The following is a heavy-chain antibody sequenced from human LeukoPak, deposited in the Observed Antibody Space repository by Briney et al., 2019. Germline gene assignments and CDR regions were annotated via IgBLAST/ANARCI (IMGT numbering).Heavy chain of an antibody. J-gene: IGHJ4*02. CDR2: ISNSNSLT. CDR1: GFTFSDYY. D-gene: IGHD6-19*01. Sequence: GGSLRLSCAASGFTFSDYYMNWIRQAPGKGLEWVSYISNSNSLTNYADSVKGRFTISRDNSRNALYLQMNSLRAEDTAVYYCARDRGGSGWYDYWGQGTLVTVSS. CDR3: ARDRGGSGWYDY. V-gene: IGHV3-11*06.